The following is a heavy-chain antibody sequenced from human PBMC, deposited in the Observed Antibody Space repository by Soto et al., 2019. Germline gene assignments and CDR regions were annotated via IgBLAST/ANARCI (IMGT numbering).Heavy chain of an antibody. V-gene: IGHV5-10-1*01. D-gene: IGHD2-2*01. Sequence: SLKISCQASGYSFTAYWITWVRQMPGKGLEWMATIDPSDSYVDYSPSFRGHVTFSVDRSITTVYLQWNSLKASDSAMYFCTRRASSSFYHFDFWGQGALVTVSS. CDR3: TRRASSSFYHFDF. CDR2: IDPSDSYV. J-gene: IGHJ4*02. CDR1: GYSFTAYW.